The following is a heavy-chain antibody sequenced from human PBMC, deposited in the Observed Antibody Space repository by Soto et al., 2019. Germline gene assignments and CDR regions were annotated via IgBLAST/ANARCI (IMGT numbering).Heavy chain of an antibody. V-gene: IGHV3-23*01. CDR3: AKDGSGRWAMDA. CDR1: GFTFSNYS. J-gene: IGHJ6*02. CDR2: ITGSGSHA. D-gene: IGHD3-10*01. Sequence: VQLLESGGGLVQPGGSLRLSCAASGFTFSNYSMRWVRQAPGKGLEWVSTITGSGSHAYYADSVKGRFTISNDISKSTLFLHMNSLSAEDTAVYYCAKDGSGRWAMDAWGQGTTVTVSS.